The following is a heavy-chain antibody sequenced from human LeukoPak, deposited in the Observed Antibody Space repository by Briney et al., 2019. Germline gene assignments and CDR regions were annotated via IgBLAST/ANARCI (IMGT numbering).Heavy chain of an antibody. CDR2: MSGSGSGVSA. CDR1: GFTHSNYA. Sequence: PGGSLRLSCAASGFTHSNYAMTLVRQATGKGLEWVSVMSGSGSGVSAYYADSVKGRFTISRDNSKNTVFLQMNSLRAEDSAVYYCAKDDTHDPKSGDYDGWGQGTLVTVSS. V-gene: IGHV3-23*01. J-gene: IGHJ4*02. D-gene: IGHD4-17*01. CDR3: AKDDTHDPKSGDYDG.